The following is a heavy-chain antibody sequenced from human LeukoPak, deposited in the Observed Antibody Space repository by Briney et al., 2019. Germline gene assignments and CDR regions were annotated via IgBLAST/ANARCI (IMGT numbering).Heavy chain of an antibody. D-gene: IGHD3-22*01. Sequence: SETLSLTCTVSGGSISSYYWSWIRQPPGKGLEGVGYIYYSGSTNYNPSLKSRVTISVDTSKNQFSLKLSSVTAADTAVYYCARDYYDSSGYYSRWFDPWGQGTLVTVSS. CDR2: IYYSGST. CDR1: GGSISSYY. CDR3: ARDYYDSSGYYSRWFDP. V-gene: IGHV4-59*01. J-gene: IGHJ5*02.